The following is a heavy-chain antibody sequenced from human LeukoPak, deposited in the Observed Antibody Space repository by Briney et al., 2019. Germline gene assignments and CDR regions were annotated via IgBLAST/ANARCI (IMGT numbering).Heavy chain of an antibody. D-gene: IGHD3-10*01. J-gene: IGHJ6*03. CDR1: GFRFRDYW. V-gene: IGHV3-7*03. CDR3: ARDMVQGVMVYMDV. CDR2: MNQDGSNI. Sequence: AGGSLRLSCAASGFRFRDYWMTWVRQAPGRGLEWVANMNQDGSNIKYGDSVKGRFTISRDNAKNSLYLQMDSLRVDDTAVYYCARDMVQGVMVYMDVWGKGTTVTVSS.